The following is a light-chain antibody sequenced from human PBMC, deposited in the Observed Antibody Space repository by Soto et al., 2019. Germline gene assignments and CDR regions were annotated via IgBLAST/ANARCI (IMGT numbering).Light chain of an antibody. Sequence: QSVLTQPASVSGSPGQSITISCTGTSSDVGYYNYVSWYQRHPGNAPKLIIYEVSNRPAGVSNRFSGSKSGNTASLTISGLQAEDEADYYCSSFTSRFTFVFGTGTKVTVL. CDR2: EVS. CDR1: SSDVGYYNY. J-gene: IGLJ1*01. CDR3: SSFTSRFTFV. V-gene: IGLV2-14*01.